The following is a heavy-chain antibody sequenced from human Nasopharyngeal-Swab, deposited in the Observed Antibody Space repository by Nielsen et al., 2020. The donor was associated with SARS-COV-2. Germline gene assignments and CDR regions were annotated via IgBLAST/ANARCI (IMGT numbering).Heavy chain of an antibody. D-gene: IGHD5-18*01. V-gene: IGHV3-21*01. J-gene: IGHJ3*02. CDR1: GFTFSSHS. Sequence: GGSLRLSCAASGFTFSSHSMNRVRQAPGKGLEWVSSISSSSSYIYYADSVKGRFTISRDNSKNTLYLQMNSLRAEDTAVYYCARDLTPMVIIYAFDMWGQGTMVTVSS. CDR2: ISSSSSYI. CDR3: ARDLTPMVIIYAFDM.